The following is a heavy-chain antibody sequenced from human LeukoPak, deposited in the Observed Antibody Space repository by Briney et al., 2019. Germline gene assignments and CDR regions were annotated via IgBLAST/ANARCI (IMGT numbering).Heavy chain of an antibody. CDR1: GGSISSSSYY. CDR2: IYYSGST. D-gene: IGHD2-2*01. V-gene: IGHV4-39*07. Sequence: SETLSLTCTVSGGSISSSSYYWGWIRQPPGKGLEWIGSIYYSGSTYYNPSLKSRVTISVDTSRNQFSLKLSSVTAADTAVYYCARDLGYCTSTSCRYFDFWGQETLVTVSS. J-gene: IGHJ4*02. CDR3: ARDLGYCTSTSCRYFDF.